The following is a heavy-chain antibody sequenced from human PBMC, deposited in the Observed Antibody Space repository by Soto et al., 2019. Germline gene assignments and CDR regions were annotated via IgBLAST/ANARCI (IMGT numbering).Heavy chain of an antibody. D-gene: IGHD1-26*01. CDR1: GGSISSGGYS. V-gene: IGHV4-30-2*01. CDR3: AREGGSGSSDWYFNF. J-gene: IGHJ2*01. Sequence: QLQLQESGSGLVKPSQTLSLTCAVSGGSISSGGYSWSWLRPPQGQGLVWIGYIFHSGSTYYNPSLKSRVTMSVDGTKNHCSMERSSVTAADTAVYYCAREGGSGSSDWYFNFWGRGTLVTVSS. CDR2: IFHSGST.